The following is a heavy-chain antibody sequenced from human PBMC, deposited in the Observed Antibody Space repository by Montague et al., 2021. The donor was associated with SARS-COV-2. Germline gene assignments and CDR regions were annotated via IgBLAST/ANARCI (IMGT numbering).Heavy chain of an antibody. Sequence: CAISGDSVSVNAAARNWIRQSPSRGLRWLGGTYYRSKWYYDYAVSVKSRMTISPDTSKNQFSLQLSSVTPEDRAVYYCARDPRYSLSWSFDYGGQGTLVTVSA. J-gene: IGHJ4*02. D-gene: IGHD6-13*01. V-gene: IGHV6-1*01. CDR1: GDSVSVNAAA. CDR2: TYYRSKWYY. CDR3: ARDPRYSLSWSFDY.